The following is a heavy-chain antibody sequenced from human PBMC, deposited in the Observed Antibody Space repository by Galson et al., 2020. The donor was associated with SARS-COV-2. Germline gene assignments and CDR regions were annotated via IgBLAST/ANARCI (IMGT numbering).Heavy chain of an antibody. V-gene: IGHV4-34*01. J-gene: IGHJ3*02. D-gene: IGHD2-2*01. CDR2: INHSGSN. CDR3: ARGRAIYCSRAGCYGSSFHI. Sequence: SETLSLTCAVSGGSFRGYYWGWIRQPPGKGLEWIGDINHSGSNNYNATLKSRVTISVDTSKNQFSLNLSSVTAADTAVYFCARGRAIYCSRAGCYGSSFHIWGQGTVVTVSS. CDR1: GGSFRGYY.